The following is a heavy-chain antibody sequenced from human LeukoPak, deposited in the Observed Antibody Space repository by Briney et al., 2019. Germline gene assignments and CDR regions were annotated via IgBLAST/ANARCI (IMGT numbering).Heavy chain of an antibody. J-gene: IGHJ5*02. CDR2: IIPIFGIA. CDR1: GGTFSSYA. D-gene: IGHD2-2*01. V-gene: IGHV1-69*13. CDR3: ARERGYCSSTSCYEVDWFDP. Sequence: SVKVSCKASGGTFSSYAISWVRQAPGHGLEWMGGIIPIFGIANYAQKFQGRVTITADESTSTAYMELSSLRSEDTAVYYCARERGYCSSTSCYEVDWFDPWGQGTLVTVSS.